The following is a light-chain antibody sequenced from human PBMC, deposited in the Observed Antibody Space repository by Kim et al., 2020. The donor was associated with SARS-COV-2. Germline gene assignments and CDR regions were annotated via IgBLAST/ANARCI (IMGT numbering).Light chain of an antibody. J-gene: IGKJ2*01. CDR3: QQYYSYPPMYT. Sequence: AIRLTQSPSSLSASAGDRVTITCRASQGISTYLAWYRQKPGTAPTPLIYHASTLQSGVPSRFSGSGSGTDFTLTISRLQSEDFATYYCQQYYSYPPMYTFGQGTKLEI. V-gene: IGKV1-8*01. CDR2: HAS. CDR1: QGISTY.